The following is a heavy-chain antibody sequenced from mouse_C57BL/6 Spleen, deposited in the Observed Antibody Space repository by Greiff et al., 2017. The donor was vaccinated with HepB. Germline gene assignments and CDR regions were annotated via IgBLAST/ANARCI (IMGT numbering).Heavy chain of an antibody. CDR2: INPGSGGT. CDR3: ARWRLTGTRYYAMDY. V-gene: IGHV1-54*01. D-gene: IGHD4-1*01. CDR1: GYAFTNYL. Sequence: QVQLQQSGAELVRPGTSVKVSCKASGYAFTNYLIEWVKQRPGQGLEWIGVINPGSGGTNYNEKFKGKATLTADKSSSTAYMQLSSLTSEDSAVYYCARWRLTGTRYYAMDYWGQGTSVTVSS. J-gene: IGHJ4*01.